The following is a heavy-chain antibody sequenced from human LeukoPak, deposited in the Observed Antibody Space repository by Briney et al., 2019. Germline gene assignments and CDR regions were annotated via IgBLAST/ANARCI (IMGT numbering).Heavy chain of an antibody. CDR2: INPNSGGT. V-gene: IGHV1-2*02. CDR1: GYTFTGYY. CDR3: ASLRKYSSSSDDYYYGMDV. J-gene: IGHJ6*02. D-gene: IGHD6-6*01. Sequence: AASVKVSCKASGYTFTGYYMHWVRQAPGQGLEWMGWINPNSGGTNYAQKFQGRVTMTRDTSISTAYMELSRLRSDDTAVYYCASLRKYSSSSDDYYYGMDVWGQGTTVTVSS.